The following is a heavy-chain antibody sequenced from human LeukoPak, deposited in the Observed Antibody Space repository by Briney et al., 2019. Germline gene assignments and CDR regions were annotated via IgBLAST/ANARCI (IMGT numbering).Heavy chain of an antibody. CDR2: IYDSGST. CDR1: GGSIRSSYYY. Sequence: SETLSLTCTVSGGSIRSSYYYWGWIRQPPGKGLEWIGSIYDSGSTYYNPSLKSRVTISVDTSKNQFSLKLSSVTAADTAVYYCASLYCSRTSCYMDPWGQGTLVTVSS. D-gene: IGHD2-2*02. CDR3: ASLYCSRTSCYMDP. V-gene: IGHV4-39*07. J-gene: IGHJ5*02.